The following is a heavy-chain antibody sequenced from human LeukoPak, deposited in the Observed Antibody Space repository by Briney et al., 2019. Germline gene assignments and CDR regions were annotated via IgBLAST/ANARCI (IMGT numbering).Heavy chain of an antibody. CDR3: ARAGVYGSGSYYSRDYFDY. J-gene: IGHJ4*02. D-gene: IGHD3-10*01. CDR1: GGTFSSYA. Sequence: ASVKVSCKASGGTFSSYAISWVRQAPGQGLEWMGRIIPILGIANYAQKFQGRVTITADKSTSTAYMELSSLRSEDTAVYYCARAGVYGSGSYYSRDYFDYWGQGTLDTVSS. CDR2: IIPILGIA. V-gene: IGHV1-69*04.